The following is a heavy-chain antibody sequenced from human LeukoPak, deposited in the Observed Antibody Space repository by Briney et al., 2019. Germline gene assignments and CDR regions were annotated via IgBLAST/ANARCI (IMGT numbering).Heavy chain of an antibody. J-gene: IGHJ4*02. D-gene: IGHD2-8*01. V-gene: IGHV4-34*01. CDR3: ARAGIVLMVYAIAADNYFDY. CDR2: INHSGST. Sequence: SETLSFTCAVYGGSFSGYYWSWIRQPPGKGLEWIGEINHSGSTNYNPSLKSRVTISVDTSKNQFSLKLSSVTAADTAVYYCARAGIVLMVYAIAADNYFDYWGQGTLVTVSS. CDR1: GGSFSGYY.